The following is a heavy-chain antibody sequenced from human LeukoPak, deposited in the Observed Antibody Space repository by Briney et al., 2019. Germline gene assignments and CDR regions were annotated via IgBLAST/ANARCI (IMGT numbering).Heavy chain of an antibody. Sequence: SVKVSCKASERTFSSYAISWVRQAPGKGLEWMGRIIPILGIANYAEKFQGRVTITADRSTSTAYMELSSLRSEDTAVYYCARDPPLYDILTGYFDYWGQGTLVTVSS. CDR3: ARDPPLYDILTGYFDY. D-gene: IGHD3-9*01. CDR2: IIPILGIA. V-gene: IGHV1-69*04. CDR1: ERTFSSYA. J-gene: IGHJ4*02.